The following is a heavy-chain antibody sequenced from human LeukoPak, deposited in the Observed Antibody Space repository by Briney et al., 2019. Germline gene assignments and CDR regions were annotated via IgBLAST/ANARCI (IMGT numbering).Heavy chain of an antibody. CDR1: GGSFSGYY. Sequence: NPSETLSLTCAVYGGSFSGYYWSWIRQPPGKGLEWIGEINHSGSTNYNPSLKSRVTISVDTSKNQFSLKLSSVTAADTAVYYCARGYGLAVAGSWFDPWSQGTLVTVSS. CDR3: ARGYGLAVAGSWFDP. D-gene: IGHD6-19*01. J-gene: IGHJ5*02. V-gene: IGHV4-34*01. CDR2: INHSGST.